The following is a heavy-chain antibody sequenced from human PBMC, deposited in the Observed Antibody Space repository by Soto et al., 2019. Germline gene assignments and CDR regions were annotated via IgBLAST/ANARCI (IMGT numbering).Heavy chain of an antibody. D-gene: IGHD2-2*01. CDR3: ARVQRYQLLWVWFDP. CDR2: ISSSGSTI. J-gene: IGHJ5*02. Sequence: EVQLVESGGGLVQPGGSLRLSCAASGFTFSSYEMNWVRQAPGKGLEWGSYISSSGSTIYYADSVKGRFTISRDNAKNSLYLQMNSLRAEDTAVYYCARVQRYQLLWVWFDPWGQGTLVTVSS. CDR1: GFTFSSYE. V-gene: IGHV3-48*03.